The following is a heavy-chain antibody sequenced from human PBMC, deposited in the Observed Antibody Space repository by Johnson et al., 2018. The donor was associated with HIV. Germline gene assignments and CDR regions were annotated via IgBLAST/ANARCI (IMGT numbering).Heavy chain of an antibody. CDR3: ARAGVVFSTASHDAVEI. Sequence: HVQLVESGGGVVQPGKSLTLSCVGSGLSFSNFGMHWVRQAPGKGLEWVAVISYDGSNKYYADSVKGRFTISRDNSKNTLYLQMNSLRAEDTAVYYCARAGVVFSTASHDAVEIWGQGTMVTVSS. CDR2: ISYDGSNK. D-gene: IGHD2-21*01. J-gene: IGHJ3*02. V-gene: IGHV3-30*03. CDR1: GLSFSNFG.